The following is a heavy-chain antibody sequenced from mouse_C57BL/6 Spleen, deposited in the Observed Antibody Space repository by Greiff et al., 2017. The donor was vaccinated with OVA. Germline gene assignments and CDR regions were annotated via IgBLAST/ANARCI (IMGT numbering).Heavy chain of an antibody. Sequence: EVMLVESGGGLVQPGGSLSLSCAASGFTFTDYYMSWVRQPPGKALEWLGFIRNKANGYTTEYSASVKGRFTISRDKSQSILYLQMNALRAEDSATYYCARSRGSTGDYWGQGTTLTVSS. CDR2: IRNKANGYTT. CDR3: ARSRGSTGDY. D-gene: IGHD1-1*01. V-gene: IGHV7-3*01. J-gene: IGHJ2*01. CDR1: GFTFTDYY.